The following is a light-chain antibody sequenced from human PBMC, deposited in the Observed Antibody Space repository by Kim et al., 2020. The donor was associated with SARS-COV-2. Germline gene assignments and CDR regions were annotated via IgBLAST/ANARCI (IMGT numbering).Light chain of an antibody. Sequence: DIQMTQSPSSLSASVGARVTITCRASQDIKHYLAWFQQKPGKVPKSLIYAASSLRNGVPSKFSGSGSGTDFTLTISSLQPEDFATYYCQQYHSYPLTFGGGTQVDIK. CDR1: QDIKHY. CDR2: AAS. V-gene: IGKV1-16*02. CDR3: QQYHSYPLT. J-gene: IGKJ4*01.